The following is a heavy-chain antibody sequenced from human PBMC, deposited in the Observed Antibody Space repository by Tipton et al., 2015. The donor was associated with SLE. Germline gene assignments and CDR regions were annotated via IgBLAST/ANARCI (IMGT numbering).Heavy chain of an antibody. Sequence: TLSLTCTVSGGSISSYYWSWVRQPPGKGLEWIGYIYYSGSTNYNPSLKSRVTISVDTSKNQFSLKLSSVTAADTAVYYCARGSGGRALDYWGQGTLVTVSS. D-gene: IGHD2-15*01. CDR3: ARGSGGRALDY. J-gene: IGHJ4*02. V-gene: IGHV4-59*01. CDR2: IYYSGST. CDR1: GGSISSYY.